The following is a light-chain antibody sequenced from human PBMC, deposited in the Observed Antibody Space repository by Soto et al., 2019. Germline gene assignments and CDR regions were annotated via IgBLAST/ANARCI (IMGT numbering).Light chain of an antibody. J-gene: IGKJ1*01. CDR1: QSISSW. Sequence: DIQMTQSPSTLSASVGDRVTITCRPSQSISSWLAWYQQKPGKAPKLLIYDASSLKSGVPSRFSGSGSGTEFTLTISSLQSEDFAVYYCQQYNNWPPVTFGQGTKVDI. CDR2: DAS. V-gene: IGKV1-5*01. CDR3: QQYNNWPPVT.